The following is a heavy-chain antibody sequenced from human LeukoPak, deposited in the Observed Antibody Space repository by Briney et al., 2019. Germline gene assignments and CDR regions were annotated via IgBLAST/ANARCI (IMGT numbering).Heavy chain of an antibody. Sequence: GGSLRLSCAASGFTVSSNYMSWVRQAPGKGLEWVSVIYSGGSTYYADSVKGRFTISRDNSKNTLYLQMNSLRAEDTAVYYCARVRVVGVVTAIPDWFDPWGQGTLVTVSS. CDR1: GFTVSSNY. CDR3: ARVRVVGVVTAIPDWFDP. J-gene: IGHJ5*02. D-gene: IGHD2-21*02. V-gene: IGHV3-53*01. CDR2: IYSGGST.